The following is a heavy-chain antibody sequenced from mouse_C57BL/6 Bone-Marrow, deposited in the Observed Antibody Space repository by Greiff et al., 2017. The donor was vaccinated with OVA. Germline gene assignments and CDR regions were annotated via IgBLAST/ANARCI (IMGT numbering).Heavy chain of an antibody. CDR3: ARYRTVVADWYFDV. V-gene: IGHV1-9*01. CDR1: GYTFTGYW. CDR2: ILPGSGST. J-gene: IGHJ1*03. Sequence: VQLQQSGAELMKPGASVKLSCKATGYTFTGYWIEWVKQRPGHGLEWIGEILPGSGSTNYNEKLKGKATFTAATSSNTAYMQLSSLATEDSAIYYCARYRTVVADWYFDVWGTGTTVTVSS. D-gene: IGHD1-1*01.